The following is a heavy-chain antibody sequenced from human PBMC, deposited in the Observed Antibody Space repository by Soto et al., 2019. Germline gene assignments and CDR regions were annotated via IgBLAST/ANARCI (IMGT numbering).Heavy chain of an antibody. J-gene: IGHJ5*02. CDR1: GFPFSGYA. Sequence: GGSLRLSCAASGFPFSGYAINWVRQAPGKGLEWVSIISGIGSSTNYADSVKGRFTISRDNSKNTLYLQMNSLRAEDTAVYYCVKAVVAATTHNWFDPWGQGTLVTVSS. V-gene: IGHV3-23*01. CDR2: ISGIGSST. CDR3: VKAVVAATTHNWFDP. D-gene: IGHD2-15*01.